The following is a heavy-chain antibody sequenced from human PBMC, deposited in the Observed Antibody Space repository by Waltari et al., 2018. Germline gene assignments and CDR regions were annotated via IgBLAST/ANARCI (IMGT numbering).Heavy chain of an antibody. Sequence: QVQLQESGPGLVKPSETLSLTCAVSGYSISSGYYWGWIRQPPGKGLEWIGSIYHSGSTYYNPSLKSRVTISVDTSKNQFSLKLSSVTAADTAVYYCAGTSGYVPFDYWGQGTLVTVSS. CDR1: GYSISSGYY. D-gene: IGHD5-12*01. CDR2: IYHSGST. V-gene: IGHV4-38-2*01. CDR3: AGTSGYVPFDY. J-gene: IGHJ4*02.